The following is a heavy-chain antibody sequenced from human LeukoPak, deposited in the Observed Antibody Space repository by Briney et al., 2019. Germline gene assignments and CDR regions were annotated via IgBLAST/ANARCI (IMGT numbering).Heavy chain of an antibody. J-gene: IGHJ3*02. CDR3: AKYRPSGSVWVGFDI. Sequence: PSETLSLTCLVSGGSISNNYWSWIRQPTGKGLEWIGYIYYTGSTSYNPHLKSRVSISVDTSKNQFSLRLTPVTAADTAVYYCAKYRPSGSVWVGFDIWGQGTMVTVSS. CDR2: IYYTGST. V-gene: IGHV4-59*08. CDR1: GGSISNNY. D-gene: IGHD3-16*01.